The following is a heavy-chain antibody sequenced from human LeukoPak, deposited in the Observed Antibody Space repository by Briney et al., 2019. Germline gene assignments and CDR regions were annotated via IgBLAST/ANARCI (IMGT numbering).Heavy chain of an antibody. Sequence: ASVKVSCKASGYTFTSYYMHWVRQAPGQGLEWMGIINPSGGSTSYAQKFQGRVTMTRDMSTSTVYMELSSLRSEDTAVYYCARGGRWELPRPYAFDIWGQGTMVTVSS. D-gene: IGHD1-26*01. J-gene: IGHJ3*02. CDR2: INPSGGST. V-gene: IGHV1-46*01. CDR3: ARGGRWELPRPYAFDI. CDR1: GYTFTSYY.